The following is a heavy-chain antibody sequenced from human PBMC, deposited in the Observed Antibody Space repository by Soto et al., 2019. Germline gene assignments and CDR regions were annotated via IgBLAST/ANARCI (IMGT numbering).Heavy chain of an antibody. CDR1: GFTLRSYD. CDR2: IGTADDT. V-gene: IGHV3-13*01. J-gene: IGHJ4*02. Sequence: PGGSLRLSCAASGFTLRSYDMHWVRQPTGKGLEWVSVIGTADDTYYAGSVKGRFIISREEATNSVYLQMNSLRAGDTAVYFCARADFSGSYFDYWGRGTQVTVSS. CDR3: ARADFSGSYFDY. D-gene: IGHD2-15*01.